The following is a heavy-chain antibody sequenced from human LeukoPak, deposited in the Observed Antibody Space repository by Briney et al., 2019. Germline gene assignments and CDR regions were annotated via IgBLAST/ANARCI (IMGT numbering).Heavy chain of an antibody. D-gene: IGHD2-2*01. CDR1: GGTFSSYA. Sequence: SVKVSCKASGGTFSSYAISWVRQAPGQGLEWMGGIIPIFGTANYAQKFQGRVTITADESTSTAYMELGSLRSEDTAVYYCAREGVVPAAAISVNYYYYYMDVWGKGTTVTVSS. CDR3: AREGVVPAAAISVNYYYYYMDV. CDR2: IIPIFGTA. J-gene: IGHJ6*03. V-gene: IGHV1-69*13.